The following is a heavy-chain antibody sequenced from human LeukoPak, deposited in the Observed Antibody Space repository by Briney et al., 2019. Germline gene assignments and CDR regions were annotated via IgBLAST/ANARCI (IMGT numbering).Heavy chain of an antibody. V-gene: IGHV3-23*01. J-gene: IGHJ5*02. D-gene: IGHD3-16*01. Sequence: GGSLRLSCAASGFTFNIYAMNCVRQAPGKGLEWVSGISGSGGSTNYADSVKGRFTISRDNSKNTLYLQMNSLRAPDTAVYYCAKDRGPYVGIANNWLVPRGLGTLVTVSS. CDR2: ISGSGGST. CDR3: AKDRGPYVGIANNWLVP. CDR1: GFTFNIYA.